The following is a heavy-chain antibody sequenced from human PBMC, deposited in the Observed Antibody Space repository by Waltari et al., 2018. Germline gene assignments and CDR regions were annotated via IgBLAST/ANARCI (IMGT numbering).Heavy chain of an antibody. CDR1: GGSISSGDYY. Sequence: QVQLQESGPGLVKPSQTLSLTCTVSGGSISSGDYYWSWIRQPPGKGLEWIGYIYYSGSTYSNPSLKSRVTISVDTSKNQFSLKLSSVTAADTAVYYCARTRSGYGIGYYYYYYMDVWGKGTTVTVSS. J-gene: IGHJ6*03. CDR2: IYYSGST. D-gene: IGHD5-12*01. V-gene: IGHV4-30-4*08. CDR3: ARTRSGYGIGYYYYYYMDV.